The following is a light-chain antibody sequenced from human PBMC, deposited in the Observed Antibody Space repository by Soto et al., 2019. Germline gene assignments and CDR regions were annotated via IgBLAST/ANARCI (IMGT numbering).Light chain of an antibody. CDR2: RAS. CDR1: QGITSW. Sequence: DIQMTQSPSSVSASVGDRVTITCRASQGITSWLDWYQQKPGKAPKLLIYRASNLQSGVPSRCSGSGSGTDFTLTISGLQPADFATYYCQQTTTCPLTFGGWTKVEIK. V-gene: IGKV1-12*01. J-gene: IGKJ4*01. CDR3: QQTTTCPLT.